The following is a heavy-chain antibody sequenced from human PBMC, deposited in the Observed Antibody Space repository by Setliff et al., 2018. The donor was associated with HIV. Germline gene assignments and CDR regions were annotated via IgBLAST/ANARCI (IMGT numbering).Heavy chain of an antibody. CDR1: GGSITSGGDS. D-gene: IGHD3-22*01. J-gene: IGHJ3*02. V-gene: IGHV4-31*03. CDR2: ISYSGIT. Sequence: PSETLSLTCTVSGGSITSGGDSWGWIRQHPGKGLKWIGYISYSGITYYDPSLKSRLTMSVDTSNNQFSLKLSSATDADTAVYYCARVLGVRRDYYDSSAPLRAAFDIWGQGTRVTVSS. CDR3: ARVLGVRRDYYDSSAPLRAAFDI.